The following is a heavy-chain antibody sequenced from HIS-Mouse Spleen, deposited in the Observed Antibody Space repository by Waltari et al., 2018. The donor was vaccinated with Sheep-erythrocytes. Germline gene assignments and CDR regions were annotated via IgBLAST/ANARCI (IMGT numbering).Heavy chain of an antibody. D-gene: IGHD6-6*01. CDR1: GFTFSSYS. V-gene: IGHV3-21*01. J-gene: IGHJ3*02. Sequence: EVQLVESGGGLVTPGGSLRLSCAASGFTFSSYSMNWVRQAPGKGVKCVPSISSSSSYIYYADSWKGRFTISRDNAKNSLYLQMNSLRAEDTAVYYCARDSTSDAFDIWGQGTMVTVSS. CDR2: ISSSSSYI. CDR3: ARDSTSDAFDI.